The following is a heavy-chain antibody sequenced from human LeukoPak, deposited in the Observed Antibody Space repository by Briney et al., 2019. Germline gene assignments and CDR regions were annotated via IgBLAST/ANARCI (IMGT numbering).Heavy chain of an antibody. D-gene: IGHD6-13*01. J-gene: IGHJ4*02. V-gene: IGHV3-7*01. Sequence: GGSLRLSCAASAFTFSRYWMTWVRQAPGKGLEWVANRKEDGSEKYYVDSVKGRFSISRDNTRNSLYLQMNSLRAEDTAVYYFARGGYTSSWYISRDYWGQGTLVTVSS. CDR1: AFTFSRYW. CDR3: ARGGYTSSWYISRDY. CDR2: RKEDGSEK.